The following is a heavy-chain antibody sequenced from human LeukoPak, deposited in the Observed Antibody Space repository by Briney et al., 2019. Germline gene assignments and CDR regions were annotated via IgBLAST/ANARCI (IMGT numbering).Heavy chain of an antibody. CDR2: IIPILGIA. V-gene: IGHV1-69*10. CDR1: GYTFTSYG. D-gene: IGHD4-17*01. CDR3: ARVHPYGDHYYFDY. Sequence: SVKVSCKASGYTFTSYGISWVRQAPGQGLEWMGWIIPILGIANYAQKFQGRVTITADKSTSTAYMELSSLRSEDTAVYYCARVHPYGDHYYFDYWGQGTLVTVSS. J-gene: IGHJ4*02.